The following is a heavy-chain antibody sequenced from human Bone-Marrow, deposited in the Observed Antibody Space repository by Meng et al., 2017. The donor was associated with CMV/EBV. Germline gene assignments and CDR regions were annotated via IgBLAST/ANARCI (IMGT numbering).Heavy chain of an antibody. CDR3: ARAYYGSGSYAAFDI. D-gene: IGHD3-10*01. V-gene: IGHV1-2*02. CDR1: GFLFTENN. J-gene: IGHJ3*02. CDR2: INPNSGGT. Sequence: ASVKVSCKASGFLFTENNLHWVRQSPGQGLEWMGWINPNSGGTNYAQKFQGRVTMTRDTSTSTVYMELSSLRTEDTAVYCCARAYYGSGSYAAFDIWGQGTMVTVSS.